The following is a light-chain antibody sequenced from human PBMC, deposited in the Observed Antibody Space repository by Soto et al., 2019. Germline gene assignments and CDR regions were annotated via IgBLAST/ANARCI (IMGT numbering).Light chain of an antibody. Sequence: QSVLTQPPSASGTPGQRVTISCSGTSSNTGSNTVNWYQQLPGTAPKLLIYSNNQRPSGVPDRFSVSKSGTSASLAISRLQSEDEAEYYCAAWDDSLNGYVFGTGTKVTVL. V-gene: IGLV1-44*01. CDR2: SNN. CDR1: SSNTGSNT. CDR3: AAWDDSLNGYV. J-gene: IGLJ1*01.